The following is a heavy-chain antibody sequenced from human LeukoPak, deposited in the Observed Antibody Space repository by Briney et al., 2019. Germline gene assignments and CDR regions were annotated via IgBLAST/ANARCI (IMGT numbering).Heavy chain of an antibody. CDR2: IYATGTA. J-gene: IGHJ6*03. Sequence: SQTLSLTCSVSGGSLSTYHWTWLRQPAGKGLQWIGRIYATGTANSDPSLESRVTMSLDTSKNQFSLKLSSVTAADTAVYYCARSLYYYYYMDVWGKGTTVTVSS. CDR3: ARSLYYYYYMDV. V-gene: IGHV4-4*07. CDR1: GGSLSTYH.